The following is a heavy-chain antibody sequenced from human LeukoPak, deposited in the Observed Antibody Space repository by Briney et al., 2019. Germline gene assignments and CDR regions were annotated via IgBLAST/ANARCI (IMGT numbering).Heavy chain of an antibody. Sequence: GGSLRLSCAASGFTFGANWMGWVRQAPGKGLEWVANINRDGNEKYYVDSLKGRFTVSRDNAKNSLYLQMNSLRAEDTAVYYCARHSRTYYDILTGPYGGYFDYWGQRTLVTVSS. CDR1: GFTFGANW. CDR2: INRDGNEK. CDR3: ARHSRTYYDILTGPYGGYFDY. J-gene: IGHJ4*02. V-gene: IGHV3-7*01. D-gene: IGHD3-9*01.